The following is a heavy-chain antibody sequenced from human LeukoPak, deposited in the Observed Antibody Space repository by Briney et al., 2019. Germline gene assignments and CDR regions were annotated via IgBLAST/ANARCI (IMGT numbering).Heavy chain of an antibody. V-gene: IGHV4-59*08. CDR3: ARHARRDDYNLSFDC. Sequence: PSETLSLTCTVSGGSISRYYWSRIRQPPGKILEWIGYIDDSGSTNYNPSLKSRVTISEDTSMNQFSLKLSSVTAADTAVYHCARHARRDDYNLSFDCWGQGTLVTVSS. J-gene: IGHJ4*02. CDR1: GGSISRYY. D-gene: IGHD5-24*01. CDR2: IDDSGST.